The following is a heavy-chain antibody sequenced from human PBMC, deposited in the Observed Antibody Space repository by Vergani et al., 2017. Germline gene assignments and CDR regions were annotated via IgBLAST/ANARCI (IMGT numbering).Heavy chain of an antibody. CDR2: ISGSGGST. D-gene: IGHD3-3*01. V-gene: IGHV3-23*01. J-gene: IGHJ4*02. Sequence: EVQLLESGGGLVQPGGSLRLSCAASGFTFSSYAMSWVRQAPGKGLEWVSAISGSGGSTYYADSVMGRFTISRDNSKNTLYLQMNSLRAEDTAVYYCAKSPNYDFWSGYSYYFDYGGQGTLVTVSS. CDR1: GFTFSSYA. CDR3: AKSPNYDFWSGYSYYFDY.